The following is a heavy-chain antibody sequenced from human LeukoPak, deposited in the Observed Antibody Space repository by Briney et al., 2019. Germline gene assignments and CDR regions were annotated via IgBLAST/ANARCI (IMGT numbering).Heavy chain of an antibody. D-gene: IGHD5-18*01. CDR1: GYTFTGYY. J-gene: IGHJ6*04. V-gene: IGHV1-2*04. CDR3: ARGEGWIQLWADYYGMDV. CDR2: NNPNSGGT. Sequence: ASVKVSCKASGYTFTGYYMHWVRQAPGQGLEWMGWNNPNSGGTNYAQKFQGWVTMTRDTSISTAYMELSRLRSDDTAVYYCARGEGWIQLWADYYGMDVWGKGTTVTVSS.